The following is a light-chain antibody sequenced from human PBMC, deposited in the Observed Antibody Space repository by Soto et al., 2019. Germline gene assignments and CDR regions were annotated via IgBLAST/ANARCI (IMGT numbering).Light chain of an antibody. CDR1: QRITDRY. CDR3: QQYNNWPPIT. CDR2: GAS. J-gene: IGKJ5*01. V-gene: IGKV3-20*01. Sequence: ENVLTQSPGTLSLSPGERATVSCRASQRITDRYLAWYQQTPGQAPRLLIYGASWRATGVPDRFSGSGSGTEFILTISSLQSEDFGVYYCQQYNNWPPITFGQGTRLEIK.